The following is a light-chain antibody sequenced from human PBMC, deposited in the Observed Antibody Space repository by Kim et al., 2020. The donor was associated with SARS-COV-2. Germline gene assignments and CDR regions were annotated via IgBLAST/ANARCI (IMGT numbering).Light chain of an antibody. CDR3: QVWDNSSDHYV. CDR2: YDS. V-gene: IGLV3-21*04. J-gene: IGLJ1*01. Sequence: APGKTARSTCGGNNIGSKSVYWYQQKPGQAPVLVIYYDSDRPSGSPERFSGSNSGNTATLTISRVEAGDEADYYCQVWDNSSDHYVFGTGTKVTVL. CDR1: NIGSKS.